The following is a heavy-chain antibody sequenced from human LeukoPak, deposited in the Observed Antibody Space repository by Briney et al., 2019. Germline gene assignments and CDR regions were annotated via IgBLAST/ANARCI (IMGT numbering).Heavy chain of an antibody. J-gene: IGHJ4*02. CDR2: IKSKTDGGTT. D-gene: IGHD3-16*02. CDR3: TTDQFIPNYDYVWGSYRQPSDY. CDR1: GFTFSNAW. Sequence: PGGSLRLSCAASGFTFSNAWMSWVRQAPGKGLEWVGRIKSKTDGGTTDYAAPVKGRFTISRDDSKNTLYLQMNSLKTEDTAVYYCTTDQFIPNYDYVWGSYRQPSDYWGQGTLVTVSS. V-gene: IGHV3-15*01.